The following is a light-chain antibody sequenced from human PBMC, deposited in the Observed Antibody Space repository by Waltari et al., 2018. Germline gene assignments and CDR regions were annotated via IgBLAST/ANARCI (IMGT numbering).Light chain of an antibody. V-gene: IGKV1-5*01. Sequence: DILMTQSPSTLSASVGDRVTITCRASQTISRWLAWYQQKPGKAPNLLIFDASSLASGVPERFSGSGSGTEFTLTISSLQPYDFATYYCQQYNSYSPWTFGPGTKVEIK. CDR2: DAS. CDR1: QTISRW. J-gene: IGKJ1*01. CDR3: QQYNSYSPWT.